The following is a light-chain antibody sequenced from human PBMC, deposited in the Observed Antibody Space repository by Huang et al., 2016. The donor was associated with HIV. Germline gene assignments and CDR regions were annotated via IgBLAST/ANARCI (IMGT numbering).Light chain of an antibody. CDR1: QSLLHSNGYYY. V-gene: IGKV2-28*01. CDR2: LGS. CDR3: MQALQTPWT. Sequence: VMTQSPLSLSVTPGEPASISCRSSQSLLHSNGYYYVDWYVQKPGQSPQLLIYLGSYRASGVPDRFSGGGSGTDFTLKISRVEADDVGIYYCMQALQTPWTFGQGTKVAIK. J-gene: IGKJ1*01.